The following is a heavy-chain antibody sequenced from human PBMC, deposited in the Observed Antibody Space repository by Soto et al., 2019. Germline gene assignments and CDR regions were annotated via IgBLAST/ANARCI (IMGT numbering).Heavy chain of an antibody. J-gene: IGHJ5*02. V-gene: IGHV4-34*01. D-gene: IGHD3-9*01. CDR3: ARGGVGDILTGYPSWFDP. CDR1: GGSFSGYY. Sequence: SETLSLTCAVYGGSFSGYYWSWIRQPPGKGLEWIGEINHSGSTNYNPSLKSRVTISVDTSKNQFSLKLSSVTAADTAVYYCARGGVGDILTGYPSWFDPWGQGTLVTVSS. CDR2: INHSGST.